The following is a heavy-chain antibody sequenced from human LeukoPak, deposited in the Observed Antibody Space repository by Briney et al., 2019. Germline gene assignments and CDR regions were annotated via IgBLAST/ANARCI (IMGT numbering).Heavy chain of an antibody. Sequence: ASVKVSCKASGYSFNSQGMNWVRQAPGQGLEWMGWINTDPGNPTYAQGFTGRFVFSLDSAVSTAYLQISNLMPEDTGKYYCVKEILRFDLWGQGTMVTVSS. J-gene: IGHJ3*01. CDR3: VKEILRFDL. V-gene: IGHV7-4-1*02. CDR2: INTDPGNP. CDR1: GYSFNSQG.